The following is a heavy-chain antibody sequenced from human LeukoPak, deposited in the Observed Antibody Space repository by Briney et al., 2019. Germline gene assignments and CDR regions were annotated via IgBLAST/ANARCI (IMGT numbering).Heavy chain of an antibody. CDR2: ISWNSGYI. CDR3: AKVRGMYSSGYFFDY. J-gene: IGHJ4*02. CDR1: GFTFDNYA. V-gene: IGHV3-9*01. D-gene: IGHD6-19*01. Sequence: GGSLRPSCAASGFTFDNYAMHWVRQAPGKGLEWLSIISWNSGYIGYADSVKGRFTISRDNAKKSLDLQMNSLRAEDTAFYYCAKVRGMYSSGYFFDYWGQGTLVTVSS.